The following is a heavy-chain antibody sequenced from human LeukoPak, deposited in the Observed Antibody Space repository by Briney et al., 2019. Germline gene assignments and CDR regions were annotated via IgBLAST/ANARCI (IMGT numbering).Heavy chain of an antibody. Sequence: GKSLRISCEGSGYSFSNYWLGWVRQMPGKGLEWMGIIYPGDSDTRYSPSFQGQVTISADKSISTAYLQWSSLKASDTAMYYCARVDYYDRSGYFDYWGQGTQVTVSS. D-gene: IGHD3-22*01. J-gene: IGHJ4*02. CDR2: IYPGDSDT. V-gene: IGHV5-51*01. CDR1: GYSFSNYW. CDR3: ARVDYYDRSGYFDY.